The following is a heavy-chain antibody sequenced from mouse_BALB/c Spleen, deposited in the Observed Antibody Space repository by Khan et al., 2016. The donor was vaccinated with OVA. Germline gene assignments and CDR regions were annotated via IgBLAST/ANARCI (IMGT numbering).Heavy chain of an antibody. CDR1: GFTFSSYS. CDR3: ADHLTGSFAY. CDR2: ISSGGDYT. V-gene: IGHV5-6*01. D-gene: IGHD4-1*01. J-gene: IGHJ3*01. Sequence: DVHLVESGGDLVKPGGSLKLSCAASGFTFSSYSMSWVRQTPDKRLEWVASISSGGDYTYYPDCVKGRFTISRDNAKNTLYLQMSDLKSEDTAMYYCADHLTGSFAYWGQGTLVTVSA.